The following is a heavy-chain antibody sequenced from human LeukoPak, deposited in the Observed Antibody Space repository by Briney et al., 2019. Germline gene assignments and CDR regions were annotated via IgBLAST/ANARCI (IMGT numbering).Heavy chain of an antibody. CDR1: GFTFSGYV. Sequence: GGSLRLSCAASGFTFSGYVMNWVRQAPGKGLEWVSDISGTGSNTYYADSVKGRFTISRDNSKSTLYLQMDSLRAEDTAVYYCAKIRKGTGYYDYWGQGTLVTVSS. D-gene: IGHD3/OR15-3a*01. CDR2: ISGTGSNT. V-gene: IGHV3-23*01. CDR3: AKIRKGTGYYDY. J-gene: IGHJ4*02.